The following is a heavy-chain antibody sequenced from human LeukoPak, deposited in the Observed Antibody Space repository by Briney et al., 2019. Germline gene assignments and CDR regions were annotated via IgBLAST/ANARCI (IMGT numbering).Heavy chain of an antibody. D-gene: IGHD3-10*02. CDR2: ISYSGST. CDR1: GGSVSSGSYY. J-gene: IGHJ4*02. V-gene: IGHV4-61*01. CDR3: ARAEVVRGVIIKSGY. Sequence: SETLSLTCTVSGGSVSSGSYYWSWIRQPPGKGLEWIGYISYSGSTNYNPSLKSRVTISVDTSKNQFSLKLSSVTAADTAVYYCARAEVVRGVIIKSGYWGQGTLVTVSS.